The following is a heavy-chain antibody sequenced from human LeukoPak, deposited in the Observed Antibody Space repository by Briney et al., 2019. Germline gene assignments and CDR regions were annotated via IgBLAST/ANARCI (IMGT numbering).Heavy chain of an antibody. CDR2: IGSDGSTT. Sequence: PGGSLRLSCVASGFTFSSYWMHWVRQPPGNGLVWVSRIGSDGSTTTYADSVKGQFTISRDNAKNTLYLQMNSLRAEDTAVYYCARERSGSSGYYSAIDSWGQGTLVTVSS. D-gene: IGHD3-22*01. V-gene: IGHV3-74*01. CDR1: GFTFSSYW. J-gene: IGHJ4*02. CDR3: ARERSGSSGYYSAIDS.